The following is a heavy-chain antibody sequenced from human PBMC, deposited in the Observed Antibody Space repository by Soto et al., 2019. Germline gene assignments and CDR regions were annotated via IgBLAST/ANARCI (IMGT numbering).Heavy chain of an antibody. CDR1: GGSFSGYY. CDR3: ARGYAGATLNYYYYYGMDV. CDR2: INHSGST. V-gene: IGHV4-34*01. J-gene: IGHJ6*02. D-gene: IGHD1-26*01. Sequence: SETLSLTXAVYGGSFSGYYWSWIRQPPGKGLEWIGEINHSGSTNYNPSLKSRVTISVDTSKNQFSLKLSSVTAADTAVYYCARGYAGATLNYYYYYGMDVWGQGTTVTVS.